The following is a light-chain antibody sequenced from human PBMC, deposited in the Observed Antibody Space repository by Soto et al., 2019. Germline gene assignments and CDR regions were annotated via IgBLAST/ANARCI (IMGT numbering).Light chain of an antibody. J-gene: IGKJ5*01. V-gene: IGKV3-20*01. Sequence: EIVFTHSPFTLSLSPVERATLSCMASQSVSSSFLAWYQQKVGQAPRLLIYGASSRATGIPDRFSGSGSGTAFTLTISRLEPEDFAVYYCQQYGSSPRTFGQGTRLEIK. CDR3: QQYGSSPRT. CDR1: QSVSSSF. CDR2: GAS.